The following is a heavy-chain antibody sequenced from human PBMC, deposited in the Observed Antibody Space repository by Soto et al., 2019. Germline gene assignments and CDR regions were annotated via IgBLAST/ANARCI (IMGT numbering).Heavy chain of an antibody. Sequence: SVKVSCKASGGTFSSYAISWVRQAPGQGLEWMGGIIPIFGTANYAQKFQGRVTITADKSTSTAYVELSSLRSEDTAVYYCARESPTRGYFQHWGQGTLVTVSS. V-gene: IGHV1-69*06. CDR3: ARESPTRGYFQH. CDR2: IIPIFGTA. J-gene: IGHJ1*01. CDR1: GGTFSSYA.